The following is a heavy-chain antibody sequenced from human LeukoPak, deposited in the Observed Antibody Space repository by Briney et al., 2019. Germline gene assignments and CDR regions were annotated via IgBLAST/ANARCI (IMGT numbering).Heavy chain of an antibody. CDR3: ARVNSSGWYDVFYFDY. Sequence: SGTLSLTCAVSGGSISSSNWWSWVRQPPGKGLEWIGEIYHSGSTNYNPSLKSRVTISVDKSKNQFSLKLSSVTAADTAVYYCARVNSSGWYDVFYFDYWGQGTLVTVSS. D-gene: IGHD6-19*01. V-gene: IGHV4-4*02. J-gene: IGHJ4*02. CDR2: IYHSGST. CDR1: GGSISSSNW.